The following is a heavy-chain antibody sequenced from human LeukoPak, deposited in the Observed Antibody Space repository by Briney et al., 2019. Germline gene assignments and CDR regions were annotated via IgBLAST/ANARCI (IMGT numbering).Heavy chain of an antibody. V-gene: IGHV4-34*01. D-gene: IGHD2-15*01. CDR2: INRSGST. CDR1: GGSFSGYY. J-gene: IGHJ4*02. CDR3: ARARPRGYCSGGSCYYFLLYYFDY. Sequence: SETLSLTCAVYGGSFSGYYWSWIRQPPGKGLEWIGEINRSGSTNYNPSLKSRVTISVDTSKNQFSLKLSSVTAADTAVYYCARARPRGYCSGGSCYYFLLYYFDYWGQGTLVTVSS.